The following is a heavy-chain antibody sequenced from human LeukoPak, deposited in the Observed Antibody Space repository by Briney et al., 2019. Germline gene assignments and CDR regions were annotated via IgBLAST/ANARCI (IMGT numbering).Heavy chain of an antibody. V-gene: IGHV3-49*03. CDR1: GFNFGDYA. CDR3: TRDEYGVGSNFFDY. J-gene: IGHJ4*02. CDR2: ITNKAFGGTG. Sequence: GGSLRVSCTASGFNFGDYAMSWFRQAPEKGLEGVGFITNKAFGGTGEYAASVKGRFTISRDDSRSIAYLQMDNLRTEDTGVYYCTRDEYGVGSNFFDYWGQGTLVTVST. D-gene: IGHD2-8*01.